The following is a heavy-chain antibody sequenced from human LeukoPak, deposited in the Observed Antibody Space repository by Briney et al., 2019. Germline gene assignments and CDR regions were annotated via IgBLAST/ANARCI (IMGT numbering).Heavy chain of an antibody. CDR3: ARDLGGSNDAFDI. Sequence: PSETLSLTCTVSGGTISSYYWSWIRQPPGKGLEWIAYIDYSGSTNYNPSLKSRVTISVDASKNQFSLKLSSVTAADTAVYYCARDLGGSNDAFDIWGQGTMVTVSS. CDR1: GGTISSYY. V-gene: IGHV4-59*01. CDR2: IDYSGST. J-gene: IGHJ3*02.